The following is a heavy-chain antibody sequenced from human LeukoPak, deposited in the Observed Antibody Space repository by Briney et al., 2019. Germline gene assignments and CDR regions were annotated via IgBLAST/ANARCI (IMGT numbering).Heavy chain of an antibody. CDR1: GGTFSSYV. CDR2: IIPNFGTG. CDR3: ARDRFTPDYDFWSGYVDAFDI. D-gene: IGHD3-3*01. V-gene: IGHV1-69*05. Sequence: GASVKVSCKASGGTFSSYVISWVRQAPGQGLEWMGGIIPNFGTGNYARKFQGRVTIITDESTSTAYMELNSLRSDDTAVYYCARDRFTPDYDFWSGYVDAFDIWGQGTMVTVSS. J-gene: IGHJ3*02.